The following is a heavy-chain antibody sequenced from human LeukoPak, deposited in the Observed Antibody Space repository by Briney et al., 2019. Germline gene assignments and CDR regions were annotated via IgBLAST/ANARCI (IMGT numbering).Heavy chain of an antibody. J-gene: IGHJ4*02. CDR1: GGSISSYY. CDR3: ARDFRDNGYFDY. CDR2: IYYSGST. Sequence: SETLSLTCTVSGGSISSYYWSWIRQPPGKGLEWIGYIYYSGSTNYNPSLKSRVTISVDTSKNQFSLKLSSVTAADTAVYYCARDFRDNGYFDYWGQGTLVTVSS. V-gene: IGHV4-59*01. D-gene: IGHD3-10*01.